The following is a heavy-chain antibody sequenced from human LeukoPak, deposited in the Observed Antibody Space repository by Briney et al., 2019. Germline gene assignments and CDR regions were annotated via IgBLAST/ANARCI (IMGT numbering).Heavy chain of an antibody. D-gene: IGHD2-2*01. J-gene: IGHJ4*02. CDR2: IYYSGST. V-gene: IGHV4-39*01. CDR3: ARRGIVVVPAYDY. CDR1: GGSISSSSYY. Sequence: SETLSLTCTVSGGSISSSSYYWGWIRQPPGKGLEWIGSIYYSGSTYYNPSLKSRVTISVDTSKNQFSLKLSSVTAADTAVYYCARRGIVVVPAYDYWGQGTLVTVSS.